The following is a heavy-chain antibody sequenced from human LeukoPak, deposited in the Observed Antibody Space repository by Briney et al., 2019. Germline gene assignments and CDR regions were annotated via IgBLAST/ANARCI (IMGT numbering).Heavy chain of an antibody. CDR3: AKDHLEYYDSSGAFDY. D-gene: IGHD3-22*01. Sequence: GGSLRLSCAASGFTFSMSAMTWVRQAPGKGLEWVSVISADAATTYYADSVKGRFTISRDNSKNTLYLQMNSLRAEDTAVYYCAKDHLEYYDSSGAFDYWGQGTLVTVSS. CDR1: GFTFSMSA. J-gene: IGHJ4*02. CDR2: ISADAATT. V-gene: IGHV3-23*01.